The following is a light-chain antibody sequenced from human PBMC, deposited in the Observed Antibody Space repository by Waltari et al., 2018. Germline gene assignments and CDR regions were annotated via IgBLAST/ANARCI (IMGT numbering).Light chain of an antibody. Sequence: EIVLTQSPGTLSLSPGERATLSCRASQTVRATYLAWYQQKPGQAPTLVIHDTSSRATDIPDRFSGSGSGTDFSLTISSLEPEDFAVYYCQQYDISPLTFGGGTKVETK. CDR1: QTVRATY. J-gene: IGKJ4*01. CDR2: DTS. CDR3: QQYDISPLT. V-gene: IGKV3-20*01.